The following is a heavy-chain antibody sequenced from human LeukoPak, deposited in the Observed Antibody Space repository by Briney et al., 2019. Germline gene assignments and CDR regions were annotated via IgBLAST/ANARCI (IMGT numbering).Heavy chain of an antibody. J-gene: IGHJ5*02. Sequence: GGSLRLSCAAFGFTFSSYSMNWVRQAPGKGLEWVSSISSSSSYIYYADSVKGRFTISRDNAKNSLYLQMNSLRAEDTAVYYCARDSRVVVINVWFDPWGQGTLVTVSS. CDR3: ARDSRVVVINVWFDP. CDR2: ISSSSSYI. V-gene: IGHV3-21*01. CDR1: GFTFSSYS. D-gene: IGHD3-22*01.